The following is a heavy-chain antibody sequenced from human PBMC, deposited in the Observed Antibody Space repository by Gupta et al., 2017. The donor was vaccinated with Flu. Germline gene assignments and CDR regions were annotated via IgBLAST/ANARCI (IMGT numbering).Heavy chain of an antibody. CDR1: GFTFSSYS. CDR3: ARAWGRDYWYFDL. Sequence: QLVESGGGLVKPGGSLRLSCAASGFTFSSYSMNWVRQDPGKGLEWVSSMSSRSSYIYYADSVKGRFTISRDNAKNSLYLQMNSLRAEDTAVYYCARAWGRDYWYFDLWGRGTLVTVSS. CDR2: MSSRSSYI. V-gene: IGHV3-21*01. D-gene: IGHD3-16*01. J-gene: IGHJ2*01.